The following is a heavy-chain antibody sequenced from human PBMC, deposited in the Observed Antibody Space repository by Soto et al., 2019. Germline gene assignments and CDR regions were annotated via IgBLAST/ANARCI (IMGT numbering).Heavy chain of an antibody. V-gene: IGHV4-59*08. CDR2: IYYSGST. J-gene: IGHJ5*02. Sequence: SETLSLTCTVSGGSISSYYWSWIRQPPGKGLEPIGYIYYSGSTNYNPSLKSRVTISVDTSKNQCSLKLSSVTAADTAVYYCAGAPVTMVRGVTPGWFDPWGQGTLVTVSS. CDR1: GGSISSYY. CDR3: AGAPVTMVRGVTPGWFDP. D-gene: IGHD3-10*01.